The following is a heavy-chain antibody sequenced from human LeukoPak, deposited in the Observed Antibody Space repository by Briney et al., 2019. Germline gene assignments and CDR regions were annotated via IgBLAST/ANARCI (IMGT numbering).Heavy chain of an antibody. J-gene: IGHJ4*02. Sequence: GGSLRLSCAASRFAFSSYWMDWVRQAPGKGLEWVANIKEEGGAKNYVYSVKGRFTISRDNAKDSVYLQMNSLRAEDTALYYCARNRGWQQFDYWGRGTLVTVSS. CDR3: ARNRGWQQFDY. D-gene: IGHD6-13*01. V-gene: IGHV3-7*04. CDR2: IKEEGGAK. CDR1: RFAFSSYW.